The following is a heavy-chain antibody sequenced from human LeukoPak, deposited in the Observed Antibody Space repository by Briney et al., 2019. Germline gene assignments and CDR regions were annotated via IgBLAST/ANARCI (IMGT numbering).Heavy chain of an antibody. CDR1: GFTFSSYA. J-gene: IGHJ4*02. D-gene: IGHD3-10*01. V-gene: IGHV3-23*01. Sequence: PGRSLRLSYAASGFTFSSYAMSWVRQAPGKGLEWVSAISGSGGSTYYADSVKGRFTISRDNSKNTLYLQMNSLRAEDTAVYYCAKATMVRGVIGDYFDYWGQGTLVTVSS. CDR2: ISGSGGST. CDR3: AKATMVRGVIGDYFDY.